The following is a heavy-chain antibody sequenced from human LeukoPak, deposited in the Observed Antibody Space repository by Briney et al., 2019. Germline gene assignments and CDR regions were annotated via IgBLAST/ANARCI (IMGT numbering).Heavy chain of an antibody. CDR2: IYSGGST. CDR1: GFTVSSNY. D-gene: IGHD1-20*01. CDR3: AKDADNWNVLSFFDY. J-gene: IGHJ4*02. Sequence: GGSLRLSCAASGFTVSSNYMSWVRQAPGKGLEWVSVIYSGGSTYYADSVKGRFTISRDNSKNTLYLQMNSLRAEDTAVYYRAKDADNWNVLSFFDYWGQGTLVTVSS. V-gene: IGHV3-53*01.